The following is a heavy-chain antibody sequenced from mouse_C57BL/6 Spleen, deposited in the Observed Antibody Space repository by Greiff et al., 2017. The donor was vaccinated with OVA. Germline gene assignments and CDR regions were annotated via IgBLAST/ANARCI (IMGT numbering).Heavy chain of an antibody. CDR3: ARGYYGSSPWFAY. CDR1: GYTFTDYN. V-gene: IGHV1-22*01. CDR2: INPNNGGT. Sequence: EVQLVESGPELVKPGASVKMSCKASGYTFTDYNMHWVKQSHGKSLEWIGYINPNNGGTSYNQKFKGKATLTVNKSSSTAYMELRSLTSEDSAVYYCARGYYGSSPWFAYWGQGTLVTVSA. D-gene: IGHD1-1*01. J-gene: IGHJ3*01.